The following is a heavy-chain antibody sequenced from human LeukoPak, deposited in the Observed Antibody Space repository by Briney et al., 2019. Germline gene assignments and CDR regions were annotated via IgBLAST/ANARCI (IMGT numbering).Heavy chain of an antibody. D-gene: IGHD3-3*01. CDR1: GYTFTSYD. V-gene: IGHV1-8*01. CDR2: MNPNSGNT. J-gene: IGHJ6*02. Sequence: ASVKVSCKASGYTFTSYDINWVRQATGQGLEWMGWMNPNSGNTGYAQKFQGRVTMTRNTSISTAYMELSSLRSEDTAVYYCARGSTYDLWSGYPYYYYGMDVWGQGTTVTVSS. CDR3: ARGSTYDLWSGYPYYYYGMDV.